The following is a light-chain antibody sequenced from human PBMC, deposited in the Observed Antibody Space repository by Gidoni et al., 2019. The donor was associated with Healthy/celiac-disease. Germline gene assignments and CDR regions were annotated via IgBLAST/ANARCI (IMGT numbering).Light chain of an antibody. CDR2: AAS. Sequence: DIQLPQSPSSLSASVGDRVTITCRASQSISSYLNSYQQKPGKAPKLLIYAASSLQSGVPSRFSGSGAGKDFTLTISSLQHEEFATYYCQQSYSTPTFXXXTRLEIK. CDR3: QQSYSTPT. V-gene: IGKV1-39*01. J-gene: IGKJ5*01. CDR1: QSISSY.